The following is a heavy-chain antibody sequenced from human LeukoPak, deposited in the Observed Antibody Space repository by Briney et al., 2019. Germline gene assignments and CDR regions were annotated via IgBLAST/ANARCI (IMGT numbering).Heavy chain of an antibody. CDR1: GYTFTMYY. J-gene: IGHJ6*03. D-gene: IGHD3-3*01. CDR3: ARSGYYTSDYYYYMDV. CDR2: ISAYNGNT. V-gene: IGHV1-18*04. Sequence: ASVKVSCKASGYTFTMYYIHWVRQAPGQGLEWMGWISAYNGNTNYAQKLQGRVTMTTDTSTSTAYMELRSLRSDDTAVYYCARSGYYTSDYYYYMDVWGKGTTVTVSS.